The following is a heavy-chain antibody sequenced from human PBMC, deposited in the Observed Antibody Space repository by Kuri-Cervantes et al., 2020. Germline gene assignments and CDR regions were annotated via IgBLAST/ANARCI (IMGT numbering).Heavy chain of an antibody. CDR3: ARIEGGYCSSTRCFSYYYYMDV. D-gene: IGHD2-2*01. J-gene: IGHJ6*03. V-gene: IGHV3-15*01. Sequence: GESLKISCVVSGFNFSNAWMTWVRQAPGKGLEWVGRIRSKTDDGTTDYAAPVKGRFTISRHNSKNTLYLQMNSLRPEDTAVYYCARIEGGYCSSTRCFSYYYYMDVWGKGTTVTVSS. CDR2: IRSKTDDGTT. CDR1: GFNFSNAW.